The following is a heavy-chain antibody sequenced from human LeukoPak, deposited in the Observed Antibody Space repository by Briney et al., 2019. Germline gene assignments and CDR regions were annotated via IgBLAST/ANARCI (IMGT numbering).Heavy chain of an antibody. J-gene: IGHJ4*02. V-gene: IGHV3-7*03. CDR2: IKQDGSQK. D-gene: IGHD2-15*01. Sequence: GGSLRLSCVASGFTSSSHYMSWVRQVPGKGLEWVANIKQDGSQKSYVDSVKGRFTISRDNAKNSLYLQMNSLRVEDTAIYYCARAAEFVADFDSWGQGTLVTVPS. CDR1: GFTSSSHY. CDR3: ARAAEFVADFDS.